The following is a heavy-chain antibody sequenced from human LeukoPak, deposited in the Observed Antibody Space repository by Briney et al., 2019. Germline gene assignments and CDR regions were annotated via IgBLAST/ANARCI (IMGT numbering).Heavy chain of an antibody. J-gene: IGHJ5*01. Sequence: GGSLRLSCAASGFAFNSYAMSWVRQAPGKGLDWVAAITYDGDRTYYADFLKGRFTISRDNAKNSLYLQMNSLRAEDTAVYYCARVGSHRNSGYDSWGQGTLVTVSS. CDR3: ARVGSHRNSGYDS. CDR1: GFAFNSYA. D-gene: IGHD5-12*01. CDR2: ITYDGDRT. V-gene: IGHV3-23*01.